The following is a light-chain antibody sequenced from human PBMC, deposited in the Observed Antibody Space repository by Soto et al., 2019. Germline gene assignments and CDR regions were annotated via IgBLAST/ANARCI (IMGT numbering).Light chain of an antibody. CDR2: DVS. Sequence: QSVLTQPASVSGSPGQSITISCTGTSSDVGGYNYVSWYQQHPGKAPKLMIYDVSNRPSGVSNRFSGSQSGNTASLTISGLQAEDEEDYYCSSYSSSSTPPVVFGGGTKLTVL. CDR1: SSDVGGYNY. CDR3: SSYSSSSTPPVV. J-gene: IGLJ2*01. V-gene: IGLV2-14*01.